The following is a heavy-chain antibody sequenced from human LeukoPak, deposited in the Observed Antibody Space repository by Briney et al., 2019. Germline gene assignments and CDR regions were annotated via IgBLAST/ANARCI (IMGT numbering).Heavy chain of an antibody. D-gene: IGHD2-8*01. J-gene: IGHJ4*02. CDR2: INGDGTTK. V-gene: IGHV3-48*03. CDR1: GFTLSSYD. Sequence: GGSLRLSCVASGFTLSSYDMNWVRQAPGKGLEWLSYINGDGTTKYYADSLKGRFTISRDNAKNSLYLQMNSLTGDDTAVYYCARDLFTNGRFDFWGQGTPVTVSS. CDR3: ARDLFTNGRFDF.